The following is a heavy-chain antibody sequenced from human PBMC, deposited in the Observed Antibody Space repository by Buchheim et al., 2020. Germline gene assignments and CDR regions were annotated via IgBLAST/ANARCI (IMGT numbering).Heavy chain of an antibody. D-gene: IGHD2-2*01. Sequence: QVQLQQWGAGLLKPSETLSLTCTVFGGSIGSSSYYWGWVRQPPGKGLEWIGSISHSGNTYYNPSLKSRVTISVDTSKTQFSLRMGSVTAADTAVYYCARDTYAYAWFFYWGQGTL. J-gene: IGHJ4*02. CDR3: ARDTYAYAWFFY. CDR1: GGSIGSSSYY. CDR2: ISHSGNT. V-gene: IGHV4-39*07.